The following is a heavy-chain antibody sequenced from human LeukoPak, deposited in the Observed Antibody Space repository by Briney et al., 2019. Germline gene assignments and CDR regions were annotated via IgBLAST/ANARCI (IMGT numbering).Heavy chain of an antibody. Sequence: GGSLRLFCTASGFDFRSYAMAWVRQAPGKGLEGVVGIGSGGDRVHEASLKGRFTISRDNSKSTLYLQMDNLRAEDTAVYFCAKSAGVATIYFDSWGQGALVTVYS. D-gene: IGHD5-12*01. CDR2: IGSGGDR. CDR1: GFDFRSYA. J-gene: IGHJ4*02. V-gene: IGHV3-23*01. CDR3: AKSAGVATIYFDS.